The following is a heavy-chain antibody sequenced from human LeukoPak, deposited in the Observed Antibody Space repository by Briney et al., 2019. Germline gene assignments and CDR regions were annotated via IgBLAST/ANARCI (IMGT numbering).Heavy chain of an antibody. V-gene: IGHV3-15*01. D-gene: IGHD4-17*01. CDR2: IKSKTDGGTT. CDR3: TTDQGNYGDYEYFDY. CDR1: GFTFSNAW. Sequence: PGGSLRLSCATSGFTFSNAWMSWVRQAPGKGLEWVGRIKSKTDGGTTDYAAPVKGRFTISRDDSKNTLYLQMNSLKTEDTAVYYCTTDQGNYGDYEYFDYWGQGTLVTVSS. J-gene: IGHJ4*02.